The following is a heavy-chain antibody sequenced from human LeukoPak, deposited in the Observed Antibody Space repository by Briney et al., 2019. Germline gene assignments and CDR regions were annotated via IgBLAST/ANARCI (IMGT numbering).Heavy chain of an antibody. D-gene: IGHD6-19*01. V-gene: IGHV3-33*06. Sequence: QPGRSLRLSCAASGFTFSSYGMHWVRQAPGKGLEWVAVIWYDGSNKYYADSVKGRFTISRDNSKNTLYLQMNSLRAEDTAVYYCAKDKYSSGWWAMDYWGQGTLVTVSS. J-gene: IGHJ4*02. CDR2: IWYDGSNK. CDR1: GFTFSSYG. CDR3: AKDKYSSGWWAMDY.